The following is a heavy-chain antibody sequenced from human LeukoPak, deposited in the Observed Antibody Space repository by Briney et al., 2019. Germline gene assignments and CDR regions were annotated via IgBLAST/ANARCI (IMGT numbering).Heavy chain of an antibody. CDR1: GFTFSTSA. J-gene: IGHJ4*02. Sequence: GGSLRLSCAASGFTFSTSAMQWVRQAPGKGLEWVAYIRSDGSNKYYADSVKGRFTISRDNSKNTLYLQMNSLRAEDTAVYYCARILDSAWGELGYWGQGTLVTVSS. CDR3: ARILDSAWGELGY. CDR2: IRSDGSNK. D-gene: IGHD6-19*01. V-gene: IGHV3-30*02.